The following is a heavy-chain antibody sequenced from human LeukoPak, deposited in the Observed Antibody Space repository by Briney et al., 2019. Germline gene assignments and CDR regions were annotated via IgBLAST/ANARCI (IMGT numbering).Heavy chain of an antibody. CDR3: ARDRILGGYYSGLI. V-gene: IGHV1-2*02. CDR1: GYTFTGYY. Sequence: ASVKVSFKASGYTFTGYYMHWVRQAPGQGLEWMGWINPNSGGTNYAQKFKGGVLLTRETSISTAYMELSRLRSDDTAVYYCARDRILGGYYSGLIWGQGTMVTASS. D-gene: IGHD3-9*01. CDR2: INPNSGGT. J-gene: IGHJ3*02.